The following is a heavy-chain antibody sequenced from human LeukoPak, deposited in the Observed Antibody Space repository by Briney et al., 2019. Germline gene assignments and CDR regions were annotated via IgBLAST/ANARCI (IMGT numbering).Heavy chain of an antibody. CDR1: GFTFSSYA. Sequence: GGSLRLSCTASGFTFSSYAMSWVRQAPGKGLEWVSAISGSGGSTYYADSVKGRFTISRDNSKNTLYLQMNSLRAEDTAVYYCAKDSAWELLGHWGQGTLVTVSS. J-gene: IGHJ5*02. V-gene: IGHV3-23*01. CDR2: ISGSGGST. CDR3: AKDSAWELLGH. D-gene: IGHD1-26*01.